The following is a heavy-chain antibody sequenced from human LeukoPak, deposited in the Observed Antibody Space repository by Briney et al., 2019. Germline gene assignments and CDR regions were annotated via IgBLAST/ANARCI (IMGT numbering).Heavy chain of an antibody. D-gene: IGHD3-10*01. CDR3: ARGPYGSGSYYNGVNWFDP. V-gene: IGHV1-18*01. CDR2: ISAYNGNT. Sequence: ASVKVSCKASGYTFTSYGISWVRQAPGQGLEWMGWISAYNGNTNYAQKFQGRVTITADKSTSTAYMELSSLRSEDTAVYYCARGPYGSGSYYNGVNWFDPWGQGTLVTVSS. J-gene: IGHJ5*02. CDR1: GYTFTSYG.